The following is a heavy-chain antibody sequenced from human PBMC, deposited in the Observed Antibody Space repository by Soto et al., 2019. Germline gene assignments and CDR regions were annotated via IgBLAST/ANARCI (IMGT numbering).Heavy chain of an antibody. V-gene: IGHV3-30*18. CDR1: GFTFSSYD. J-gene: IGHJ3*02. CDR3: AKITGELDI. CDR2: ISYSGSNK. Sequence: QVQLVESGGGVVQPGRSLRLSCAASGFTFSSYDIHWVRQAPGKGLEWVAVISYSGSNKYYADSVKGRFAISRDNSKNTLYLKMNSRRAEDTAVYYCAKITGELDIWGQGTMVTVSS. D-gene: IGHD7-27*01.